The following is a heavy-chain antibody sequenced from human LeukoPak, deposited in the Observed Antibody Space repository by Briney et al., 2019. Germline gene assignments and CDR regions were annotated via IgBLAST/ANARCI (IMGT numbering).Heavy chain of an antibody. D-gene: IGHD4-23*01. Sequence: GGSLRLSCAASGFTLSRYWMNWVRPAPGKGLVWVSRIASDGSSTTYADSVKGRFSISRDNAKNTLYLQMNSLRVEDTAVYYCARGRPHGNDYWGQGTLVTVSS. V-gene: IGHV3-74*01. CDR3: ARGRPHGNDY. CDR1: GFTLSRYW. CDR2: IASDGSST. J-gene: IGHJ4*02.